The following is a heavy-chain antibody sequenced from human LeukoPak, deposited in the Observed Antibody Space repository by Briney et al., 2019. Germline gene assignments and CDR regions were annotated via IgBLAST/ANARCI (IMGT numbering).Heavy chain of an antibody. V-gene: IGHV1-69*06. CDR1: GGTFSSYA. CDR2: IIPIFGTA. D-gene: IGHD1-1*01. Sequence: GSSAKVSCKASGGTFSSYAISWVRQAPGQGLEWMGGIIPIFGTANYAQKFQGRVTITADKSTSTAYMELSSLRSEDTAVYYCARDVTGTANWFDPWGQGTLVTVSS. CDR3: ARDVTGTANWFDP. J-gene: IGHJ5*02.